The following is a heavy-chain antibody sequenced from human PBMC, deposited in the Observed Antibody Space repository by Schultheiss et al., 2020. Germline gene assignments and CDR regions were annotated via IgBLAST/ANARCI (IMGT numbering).Heavy chain of an antibody. Sequence: SCRTLVKPTETLTLTCTCSGFSFSTSGMCVSWIRQPPGKALEWLARIDWDDDKYYSTSLKTRLTISKDTSKNQVVLTMTNMDPVDTATYYCARSDYYDSSGYTIDYWGQGTLVTVSS. CDR3: ARSDYYDSSGYTIDY. V-gene: IGHV2-70*11. J-gene: IGHJ4*02. CDR1: GFSFSTSGMC. CDR2: IDWDDDK. D-gene: IGHD3-22*01.